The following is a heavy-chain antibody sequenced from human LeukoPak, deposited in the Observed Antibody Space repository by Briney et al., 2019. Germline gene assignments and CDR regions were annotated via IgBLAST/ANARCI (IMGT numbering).Heavy chain of an antibody. Sequence: SETLSLTCAVYGGSFSGYYWSWIRQPPGKGLEWIGEINHSGSTNYNPSLKSRVTISVDTSKNQFSLKLGSVTAADTAVYYCARSISLRVWSGYSNWFDPWGQGTLVTVSS. D-gene: IGHD3-3*01. J-gene: IGHJ5*02. CDR2: INHSGST. CDR1: GGSFSGYY. CDR3: ARSISLRVWSGYSNWFDP. V-gene: IGHV4-34*01.